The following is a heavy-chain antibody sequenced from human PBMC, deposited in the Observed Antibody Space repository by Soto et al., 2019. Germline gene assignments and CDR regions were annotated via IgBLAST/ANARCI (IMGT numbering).Heavy chain of an antibody. V-gene: IGHV4-30-4*01. CDR2: IYNGGRT. D-gene: IGHD2-8*01. CDR3: ARAPVGMDSINFFDH. J-gene: IGHJ4*02. Sequence: SETLSLTCTVSGDSISSDGYHWSWIRQSPGKGLEWIGYIYNGGRTFYRPSLESRINMSLDATKNSYSLRLTSVTAADTAVYYCARAPVGMDSINFFDHWGQG. CDR1: GDSISSDGYH.